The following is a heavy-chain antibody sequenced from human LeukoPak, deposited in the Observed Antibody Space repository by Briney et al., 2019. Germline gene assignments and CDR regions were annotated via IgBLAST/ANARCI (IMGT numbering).Heavy chain of an antibody. Sequence: SETLSLTCAVYGGSFSGYYWSWIRQPPGKGLEWIGEINHRGSTNYNPSLKSRVTISVDTSKNQFSLKLSSVTAADTAVYYCARGRPPYDYYDSSGYYYPLYYFDYWGQGTLVTVSS. CDR3: ARGRPPYDYYDSSGYYYPLYYFDY. CDR1: GGSFSGYY. CDR2: INHRGST. J-gene: IGHJ4*02. V-gene: IGHV4-34*01. D-gene: IGHD3-22*01.